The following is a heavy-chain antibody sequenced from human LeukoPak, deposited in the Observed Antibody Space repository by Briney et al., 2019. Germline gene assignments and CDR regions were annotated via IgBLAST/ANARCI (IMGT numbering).Heavy chain of an antibody. D-gene: IGHD6-13*01. CDR2: IKQDGSEQ. CDR1: GFTFSSYA. J-gene: IGHJ5*02. V-gene: IGHV3-7*01. CDR3: ARGIATGIDFFDP. Sequence: QTGGSLRLSCAASGFTFSSYAMHWVRQAPGKGLEWVANIKQDGSEQYYVDSVKGRFTISRDNAKSSLYLQMNSLIAEDTAVYYCARGIATGIDFFDPWGQGTLVTVSS.